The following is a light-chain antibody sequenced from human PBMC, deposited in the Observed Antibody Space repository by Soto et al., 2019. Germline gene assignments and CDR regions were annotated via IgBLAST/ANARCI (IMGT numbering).Light chain of an antibody. J-gene: IGKJ3*01. Sequence: DIVMTQSPLSLPVTPGEPASISCRSSQSLLHSNGYNYLDWYLQKPGQSPQLLIYLGSNRASGVPERFSGSGSGTDFTLKISRVEAEDVGVYYCMQDLQSVTFGPGTKVDIK. CDR1: QSLLHSNGYNY. CDR3: MQDLQSVT. V-gene: IGKV2-28*01. CDR2: LGS.